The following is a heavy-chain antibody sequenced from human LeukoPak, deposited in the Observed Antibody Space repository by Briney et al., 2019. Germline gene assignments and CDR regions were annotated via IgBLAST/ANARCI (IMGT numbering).Heavy chain of an antibody. CDR2: VIPILGIA. D-gene: IGHD3-22*01. J-gene: IGHJ6*02. CDR3: ARVYYDSSGYYYYYYGMDV. CDR1: GGTFSNCA. Sequence: SVKVSCKASGGTFSNCAVSWVRQAPGQGLEWMGRVIPILGIADYAQKFQGRVTMTRNTSISTAYMELSSLRSEDTAVYYCARVYYDSSGYYYYYYGMDVWGQGTTVTVSS. V-gene: IGHV1-69*04.